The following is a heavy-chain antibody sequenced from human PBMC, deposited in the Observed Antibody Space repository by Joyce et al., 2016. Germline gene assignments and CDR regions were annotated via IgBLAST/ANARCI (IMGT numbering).Heavy chain of an antibody. V-gene: IGHV1-69*06. CDR3: ARGYCSGGSCYGYFDL. J-gene: IGHJ2*01. CDR2: IIPILGTV. D-gene: IGHD2-15*01. CDR1: GGPFSTYA. Sequence: QVQLVQSGAEVKKPGSSVKVSCKASGGPFSTYAISWVRQAPGHGRGWMGGIIPILGTVKYAQKFQGRVTVTADKSTSTAYMEVTSLRSEDTAVHYCARGYCSGGSCYGYFDLWGRGTLVTVSS.